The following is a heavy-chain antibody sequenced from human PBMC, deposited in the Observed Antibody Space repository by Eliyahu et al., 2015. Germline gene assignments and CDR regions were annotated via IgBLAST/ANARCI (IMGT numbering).Heavy chain of an antibody. J-gene: IGHJ1*01. D-gene: IGHD1-1*01. Sequence: QLQLQESGPGLVKPSETLSLTCTVSGGSISSSSYYWGWIRQPPGKGLEWIGSIYYSGSTYYNPSLKSRVTISVDTSKNQFSLKLSSVTAADTAVYYCATLRGWNEYFQHWGQGTLVTVSS. CDR3: ATLRGWNEYFQH. CDR1: GGSISSSSYY. V-gene: IGHV4-39*01. CDR2: IYYSGST.